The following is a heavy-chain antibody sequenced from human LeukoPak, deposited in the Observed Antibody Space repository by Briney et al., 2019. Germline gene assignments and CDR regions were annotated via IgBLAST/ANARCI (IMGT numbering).Heavy chain of an antibody. V-gene: IGHV1-24*01. J-gene: IGHJ4*02. CDR3: ATGYDFWSGYPY. CDR2: FDPEDGET. Sequence: ASVKVSCKVSGYTLTELSMHWVRQAPGKGLEWMGGFDPEDGETIYAQKFQGRVTMTEDTSTDTAYMELSSLRSEDTAVYYCATGYDFWSGYPYWGQGTLVTVSS. D-gene: IGHD3-3*01. CDR1: GYTLTELS.